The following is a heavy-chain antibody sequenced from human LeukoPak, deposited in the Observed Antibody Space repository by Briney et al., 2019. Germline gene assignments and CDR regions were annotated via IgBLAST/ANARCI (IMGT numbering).Heavy chain of an antibody. D-gene: IGHD3-22*01. CDR2: IYSGGST. J-gene: IGHJ5*02. Sequence: GGSLRLSCAASGFTVSSNYMSWVRQAPGKGLEWVSVIYSGGSTYYADSVKGRFTISRDNSKNTLYLQMNSLRAEDTAVYYCARDRGSDSSGYYPIWFDPWGQGTLVTVSS. V-gene: IGHV3-66*01. CDR3: ARDRGSDSSGYYPIWFDP. CDR1: GFTVSSNY.